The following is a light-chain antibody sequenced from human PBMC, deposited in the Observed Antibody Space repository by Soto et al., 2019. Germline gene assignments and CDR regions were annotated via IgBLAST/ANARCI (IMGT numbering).Light chain of an antibody. Sequence: QSALTQPASVSGSPGQSITISCTGTSSDVGAYKYVSWYQQHADKAPKLLIYDVSSRSSGISDRFSDSKSGNTASLTIIGLQAVDEADYYCSSYAGTSIPFVVFGGGIKLTVL. CDR1: SSDVGAYKY. J-gene: IGLJ2*01. CDR2: DVS. CDR3: SSYAGTSIPFVV. V-gene: IGLV2-14*03.